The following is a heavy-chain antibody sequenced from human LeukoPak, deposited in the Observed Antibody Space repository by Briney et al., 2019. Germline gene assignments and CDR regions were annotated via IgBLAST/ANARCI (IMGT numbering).Heavy chain of an antibody. CDR1: GGSFSGYY. J-gene: IGHJ6*02. CDR2: INHSGST. V-gene: IGHV4-34*01. CDR3: ARFRGSSVPYYYYGMDV. Sequence: SETLSLTCAVYGGSFSGYYWSWIRQPPVKGLEWIGEINHSGSTNYNPSLKSRVTISVDTSKNQFSLKLSSVTAADTAVYYCARFRGSSVPYYYYGMDVWGQGTTVTVSS. D-gene: IGHD6-19*01.